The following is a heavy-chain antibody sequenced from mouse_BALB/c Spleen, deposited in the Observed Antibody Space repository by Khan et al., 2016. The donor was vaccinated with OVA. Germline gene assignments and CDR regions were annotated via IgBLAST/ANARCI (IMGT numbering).Heavy chain of an antibody. CDR2: INTETGEP. J-gene: IGHJ4*01. CDR1: GYSFTDYS. Sequence: LVESGPELKKPGETVKISCKASGYSFTDYSMHWVKQAPGKGLKWMGWINTETGEPTYADDFKGRFAFSLETSVSTAYLQINNLKHEDTASFCCATSNPFYAMNYWGQGTSVTVSS. D-gene: IGHD4-1*01. V-gene: IGHV9-2-1*01. CDR3: ATSNPFYAMNY.